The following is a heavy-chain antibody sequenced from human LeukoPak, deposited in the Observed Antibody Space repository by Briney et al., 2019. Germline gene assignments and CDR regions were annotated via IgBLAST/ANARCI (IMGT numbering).Heavy chain of an antibody. CDR3: ARGPHCSSTSCYLYYYYYMDV. D-gene: IGHD2-2*01. CDR1: GCTFISYT. Sequence: ASVKVSCKASGCTFISYTISWVRQAPGQGLEWMGRIIPIHGIANYAQKFQARVKITADKSTSTAYMELSSLKSEETAVYYCARGPHCSSTSCYLYYYYYMDVWGKGTTVTVSS. V-gene: IGHV1-69*02. J-gene: IGHJ6*03. CDR2: IIPIHGIA.